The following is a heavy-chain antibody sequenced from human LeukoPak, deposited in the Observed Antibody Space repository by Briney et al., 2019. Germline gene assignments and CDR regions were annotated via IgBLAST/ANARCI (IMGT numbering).Heavy chain of an antibody. CDR3: ARLRPYSSTWYAYYGMDV. D-gene: IGHD6-13*01. CDR2: IKEDGTQN. J-gene: IGHJ6*02. V-gene: IGHV3-7*04. Sequence: GGSLRLSRVASGFTFSSYWMSWVRQAPGRGLEWVANIKEDGTQNYYVDSVKGRFTISRDNAKNSLYLQMNSLRADETAVYYCARLRPYSSTWYAYYGMDVWGQGTTVTVSS. CDR1: GFTFSSYW.